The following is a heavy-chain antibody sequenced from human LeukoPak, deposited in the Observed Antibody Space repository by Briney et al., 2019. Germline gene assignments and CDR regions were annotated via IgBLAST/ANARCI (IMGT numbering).Heavy chain of an antibody. J-gene: IGHJ4*02. D-gene: IGHD3-22*01. CDR1: GFHFDDHS. Sequence: GGSLRLSCEVSGFHFDDHSMNWVRQAPGKGLEWVSHISTTSSYIFYADSVKGRFTISRDNAKRSLYLQMNSLRAEDTAVYYCARDSSPDSSDTKTFDYWGQGTLVSVSS. V-gene: IGHV3-21*01. CDR2: ISTTSSYI. CDR3: ARDSSPDSSDTKTFDY.